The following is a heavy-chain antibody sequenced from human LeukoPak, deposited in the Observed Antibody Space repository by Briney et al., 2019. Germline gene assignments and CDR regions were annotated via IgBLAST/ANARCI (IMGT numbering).Heavy chain of an antibody. CDR3: AREYTSSWYAYFDY. J-gene: IGHJ4*02. Sequence: QSSETLSLTCTVSGGSISSDNYYWSWVRQPPGKGLEWIGYIYYSGSTYYNPSLKSRVTISVDTSKNQFSLTLSSVTAADTAVYYCAREYTSSWYAYFDYWGQGTLVTVSS. CDR2: IYYSGST. V-gene: IGHV4-30-4*01. CDR1: GGSISSDNYY. D-gene: IGHD6-13*01.